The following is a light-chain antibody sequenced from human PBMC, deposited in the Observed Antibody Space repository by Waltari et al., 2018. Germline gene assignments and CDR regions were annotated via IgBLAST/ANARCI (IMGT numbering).Light chain of an antibody. CDR1: QNIGSN. CDR3: QHYHNWPPWT. Sequence: IVMTPSPAILSVSTGERATLSCRASQNIGSNLGWYQQKPGQAPRPLIYGASTRATGVPARFSGSGSGTDFTLTISSLQSEDFAVYYCQHYHNWPPWTFGQGTTVEIK. CDR2: GAS. V-gene: IGKV3-15*01. J-gene: IGKJ1*01.